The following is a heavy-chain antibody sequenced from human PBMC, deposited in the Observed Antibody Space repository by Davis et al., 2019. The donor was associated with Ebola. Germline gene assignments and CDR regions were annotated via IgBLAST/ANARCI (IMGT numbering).Heavy chain of an antibody. Sequence: AASVKVSCKASGYTFTSYYIHWVRQAPGQGLEWMGMINPRGGSTSNAPKFQGRVTMTRDTSTSTLYMELSSLRSDDTAVYYCASGLDYWGQGSLVTVSS. CDR1: GYTFTSYY. CDR2: INPRGGST. CDR3: ASGLDY. J-gene: IGHJ4*02. V-gene: IGHV1-46*01.